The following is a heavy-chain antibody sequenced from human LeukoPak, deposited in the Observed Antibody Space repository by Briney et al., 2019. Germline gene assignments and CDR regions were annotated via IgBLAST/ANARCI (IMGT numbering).Heavy chain of an antibody. J-gene: IGHJ6*03. V-gene: IGHV3-21*01. D-gene: IGHD2-2*01. CDR1: GFTFSSYS. CDR3: ARSGYCSSTSCYHYYYYMDV. Sequence: PGGSLRLSCAASGFTFSSYSMNWVRQAPGKGLEWVSSISSSSSYIYYADSVKGRFTISRDNAKNSLYLQMNSLRAEDTAVYYCARSGYCSSTSCYHYYYYMDVWGKGTTVTVSS. CDR2: ISSSSSYI.